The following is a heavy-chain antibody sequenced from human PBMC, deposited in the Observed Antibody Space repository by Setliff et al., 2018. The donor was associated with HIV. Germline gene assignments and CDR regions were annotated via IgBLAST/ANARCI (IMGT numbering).Heavy chain of an antibody. D-gene: IGHD6-13*01. J-gene: IGHJ4*02. Sequence: AASVKVSCKASGDTFTTYALHWVRQAPGQRLEWTGWINAGNGDTKPSQKFQGRVTITRDTSASTAYMELSSLRSEDTGVYYCAIGSSNWPHRPNNYYFDYWGQGTPVTVSS. CDR3: AIGSSNWPHRPNNYYFDY. CDR2: INAGNGDT. V-gene: IGHV1-3*01. CDR1: GDTFTTYA.